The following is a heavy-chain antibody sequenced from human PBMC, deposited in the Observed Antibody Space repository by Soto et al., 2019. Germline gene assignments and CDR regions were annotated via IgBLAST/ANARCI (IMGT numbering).Heavy chain of an antibody. J-gene: IGHJ1*01. CDR3: AREDESSGYAGTFHH. Sequence: GASVKVSCKASGYTFTSYAMHWVRQAPGQRLEWMGWINAGNGNTKYSQKFQGLFTISRDNSKNTLSLQMDSLRAEDTAVYYCAREDESSGYAGTFHHWGQGTQVTVSS. CDR1: GYTFTSYA. V-gene: IGHV1-3*01. CDR2: INAGNGNT. D-gene: IGHD3-22*01.